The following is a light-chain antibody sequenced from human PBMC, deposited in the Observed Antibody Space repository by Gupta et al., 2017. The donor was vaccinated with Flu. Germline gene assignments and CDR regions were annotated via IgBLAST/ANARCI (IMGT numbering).Light chain of an antibody. V-gene: IGKV3-20*01. Sequence: PGARATLSCRASQTVSSTYLAWYQQKPGQAPRLLIYGASNRATDIPDRFAGSGSGTDFTLTISRREPEDFAIYYWHQYLNSPGFGQGTKVEIK. CDR2: GAS. CDR3: HQYLNSPG. CDR1: QTVSSTY. J-gene: IGKJ1*01.